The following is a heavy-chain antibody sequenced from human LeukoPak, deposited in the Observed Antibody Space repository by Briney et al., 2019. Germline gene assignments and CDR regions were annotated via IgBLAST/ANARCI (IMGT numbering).Heavy chain of an antibody. CDR2: IYYSGST. CDR3: ARQYCSGGSCYLSGAFDI. J-gene: IGHJ3*02. Sequence: SETLSLTCTVSGGSISSYYWSWIRQPPGKGLEWIGYIYYSGSTNYNPSLKSRVTISVDTSKDQFSLKLSSVTAADTAVYYCARQYCSGGSCYLSGAFDIWGQGTMVTVSS. V-gene: IGHV4-59*01. CDR1: GGSISSYY. D-gene: IGHD2-15*01.